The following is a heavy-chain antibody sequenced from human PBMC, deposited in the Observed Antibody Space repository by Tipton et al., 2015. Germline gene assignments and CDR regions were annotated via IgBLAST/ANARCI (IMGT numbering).Heavy chain of an antibody. Sequence: SLRLSCAASGFTFDDYGMTWVRQVPGKGLEWVAGIDWNGGRTGYADSVKGRFIISRDNAQNSLFLQMNSLTAEDTAFYYCARLVGVGSYYFDYWGQGTLVTVSS. J-gene: IGHJ4*02. CDR2: IDWNGGRT. D-gene: IGHD2-15*01. CDR1: GFTFDDYG. V-gene: IGHV3-20*04. CDR3: ARLVGVGSYYFDY.